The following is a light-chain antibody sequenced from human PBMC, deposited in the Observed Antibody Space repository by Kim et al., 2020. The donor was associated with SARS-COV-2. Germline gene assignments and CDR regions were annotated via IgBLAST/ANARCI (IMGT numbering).Light chain of an antibody. J-gene: IGKJ2*01. CDR3: QQRSNWMYT. CDR2: DAF. Sequence: SVSPGDRATLSCRASQSVTSDLAWYQQKPGQAPRLLIYDAFNRATGIPARFSGSGSGTDFTLTISSLEPEDFAVYYCQQRSNWMYTFGQGTKLEI. CDR1: QSVTSD. V-gene: IGKV3-11*01.